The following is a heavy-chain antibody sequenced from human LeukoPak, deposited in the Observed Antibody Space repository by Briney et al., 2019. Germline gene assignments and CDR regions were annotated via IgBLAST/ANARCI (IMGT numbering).Heavy chain of an antibody. J-gene: IGHJ4*02. CDR3: ASSCYGSGSYRG. Sequence: SETLSLTCAVYGGSFSGYYWSWIRQPPGKGLEWIGEINHSGSTNYNPSLKSRVTISVDTSKNQFSLKLSSVTAADTAVYYCASSCYGSGSYRGWGQGTLVTVSS. D-gene: IGHD3-10*01. CDR2: INHSGST. CDR1: GGSFSGYY. V-gene: IGHV4-34*01.